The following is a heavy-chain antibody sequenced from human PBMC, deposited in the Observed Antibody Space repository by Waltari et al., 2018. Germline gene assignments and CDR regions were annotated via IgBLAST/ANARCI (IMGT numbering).Heavy chain of an antibody. CDR3: ARGDGGSGLGASDI. CDR2: IWNNRSNK. D-gene: IGHD3-3*01. V-gene: IGHV3-33*01. Sequence: QVQLVESGGGVVHSGRSLRLSCVGSGFTFTNHGRNWVRQAPGKGLAWVAVIWNNRSNKNYVDSEKGRFTIPRDNSKNTMYLEMNRLRAEDTAVYFCARGDGGSGLGASDIWGQGTMVTVSS. J-gene: IGHJ3*02. CDR1: GFTFTNHG.